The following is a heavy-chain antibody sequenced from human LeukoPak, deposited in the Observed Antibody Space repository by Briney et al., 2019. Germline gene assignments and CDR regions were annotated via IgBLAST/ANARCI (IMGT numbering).Heavy chain of an antibody. J-gene: IGHJ4*02. Sequence: ASVKVSCKASGYTFTSYDINWVRQATGQGLEWMGWMNPNSGNTGYAQKFQGRVTMTRDMSTSTVYMELSSLRSEDMAVYYCELGLAAAGTYFDYWGQGTLVTVSS. CDR3: ELGLAAAGTYFDY. V-gene: IGHV1-8*01. CDR2: MNPNSGNT. CDR1: GYTFTSYD. D-gene: IGHD6-13*01.